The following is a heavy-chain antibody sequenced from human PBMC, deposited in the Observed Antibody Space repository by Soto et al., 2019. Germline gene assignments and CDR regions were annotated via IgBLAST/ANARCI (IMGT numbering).Heavy chain of an antibody. V-gene: IGHV1-18*01. D-gene: IGHD3-10*01. Sequence: ASVKVSCKTSGDTFTNFGLSWVRQAPGQGLEWMGWIATYNSNKNLAQKFQGRLTLTTDTSTSTAYMELKSLGYDDTAVYYCARVVRGVVNWFDPWGQGTLVTAS. CDR2: IATYNSNK. CDR3: ARVVRGVVNWFDP. CDR1: GDTFTNFG. J-gene: IGHJ5*02.